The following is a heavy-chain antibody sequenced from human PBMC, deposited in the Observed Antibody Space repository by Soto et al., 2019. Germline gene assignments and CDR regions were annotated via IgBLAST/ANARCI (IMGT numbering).Heavy chain of an antibody. Sequence: EVQMLESGGGLVQPGGSLRLSCAASGFTFSNYAMTWVRQAPGKGLEWVSDISGSGGGTYYADSVKGRFTVSRDNSKNTLYLQMSSLRAEDTALYSCAKKNCTNTLCPVDYWGQGTLVTVSS. V-gene: IGHV3-23*01. CDR1: GFTFSNYA. CDR2: ISGSGGGT. D-gene: IGHD2-8*01. J-gene: IGHJ4*02. CDR3: AKKNCTNTLCPVDY.